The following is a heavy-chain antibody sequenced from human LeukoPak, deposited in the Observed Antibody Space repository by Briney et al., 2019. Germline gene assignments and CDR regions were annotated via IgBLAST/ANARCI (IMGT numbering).Heavy chain of an antibody. V-gene: IGHV3-74*01. J-gene: IGHJ6*02. D-gene: IGHD5-18*01. CDR3: ARDAVDTANAV. CDR1: GFTFTTYW. Sequence: GGSLRLSCAASGFTFTTYWMHWVRQAPGKGLVWVSHVNSDGSITSYADSVKGRFTISRDNAKNTLYLQMNSLRAEDTAVYYCARDAVDTANAVWGQGTTVTVSS. CDR2: VNSDGSIT.